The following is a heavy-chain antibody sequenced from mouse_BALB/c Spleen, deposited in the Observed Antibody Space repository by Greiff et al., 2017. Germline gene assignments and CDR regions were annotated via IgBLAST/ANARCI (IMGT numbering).Heavy chain of an antibody. CDR1: GYTFTSYY. J-gene: IGHJ2*01. D-gene: IGHD2-3*01. V-gene: IGHV1S81*02. CDR2: INPSNGGT. CDR3: TRSDDGYYGTLLDY. Sequence: VQLQQSGAELVKPGASVKLSCKASGYTFTSYYMYWVKQRPGQGLEWIGEINPSNGGTNFNEKFKSKATLTVDKSSSTAYMQLSSLTSEDSAVYYCTRSDDGYYGTLLDYWGQGTTLTVSS.